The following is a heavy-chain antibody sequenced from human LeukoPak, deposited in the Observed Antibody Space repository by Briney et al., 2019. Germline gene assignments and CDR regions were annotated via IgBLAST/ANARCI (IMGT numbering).Heavy chain of an antibody. CDR2: IYSGGST. V-gene: IGHV3-66*01. Sequence: GGSLRLSCAASGFTVSSNYMSWVRQAPGKGLEWVSVIYSGGSTYYADSVKGRFTISRDNSKSTLYLQMNSLRAEDTAVYYCARGGIQVSGIDEFDYWGQGTLVTVSS. D-gene: IGHD6-19*01. CDR3: ARGGIQVSGIDEFDY. J-gene: IGHJ4*02. CDR1: GFTVSSNY.